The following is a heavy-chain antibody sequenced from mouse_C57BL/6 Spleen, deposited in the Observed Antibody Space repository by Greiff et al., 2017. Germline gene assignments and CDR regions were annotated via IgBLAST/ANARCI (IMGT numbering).Heavy chain of an antibody. CDR3: ERWDGYYDY. D-gene: IGHD2-3*01. CDR2: IDPNSGGT. J-gene: IGHJ2*01. Sequence: QGQRQQPGAERVKPGASGKRAGKASGYTFTSEGRNWVKQRPGRGLEWIGRIDPNSGGTKYNEKLKSKAKQTVDKPSSTAYMKLSSLTSEDSAVYYCERWDGYYDYWGQGTTLTVSS. CDR1: GYTFTSEG. V-gene: IGHV1-72*01.